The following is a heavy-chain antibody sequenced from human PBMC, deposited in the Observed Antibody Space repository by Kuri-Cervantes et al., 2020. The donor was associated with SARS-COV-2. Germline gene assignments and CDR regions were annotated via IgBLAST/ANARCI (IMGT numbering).Heavy chain of an antibody. J-gene: IGHJ4*02. D-gene: IGHD2-2*03. CDR3: ARQVGIVVVPPAL. Sequence: SETLCLTCTVSGGSVSSGSYYWSWIRQPPGKGLEWIGYIYHSGSTYYNPSLKSRVTISVDMSKNQFSLKLSSVTAADTAAYYCARQVGIVVVPPALWGQGTMVTVSS. CDR1: GGSVSSGSYY. V-gene: IGHV4-61*01. CDR2: IYHSGST.